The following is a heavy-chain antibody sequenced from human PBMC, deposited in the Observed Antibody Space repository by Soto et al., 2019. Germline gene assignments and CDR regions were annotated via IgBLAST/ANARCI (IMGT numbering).Heavy chain of an antibody. CDR2: FDPEDGET. J-gene: IGHJ6*02. CDR3: ATIMSARNYYHDVMAF. D-gene: IGHD3-16*01. Sequence: GASVKVSCKVSGYTLTELSMHWVRQAPGKGLEWMGGFDPEDGETIYAQKFQGRVTMTEDTSTDTAYMELSSLRSEDTAVYYCATIMSARNYYHDVMAFWGQGTTVPVSS. V-gene: IGHV1-24*01. CDR1: GYTLTELS.